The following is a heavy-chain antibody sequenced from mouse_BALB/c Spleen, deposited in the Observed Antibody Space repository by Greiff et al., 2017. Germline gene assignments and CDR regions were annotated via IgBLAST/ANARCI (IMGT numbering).Heavy chain of an antibody. CDR3: ARHPVVEYYAMDD. V-gene: IGHV5-6*01. J-gene: IGHJ4*01. Sequence: EVMLVESGGDLVKPGGSLKLSCAASGFTFSSYGMSWVRQTPDKRLEWVATISSGGSYTYYPDSVKGRFTISRDNAKNTLYLQMSSLKSEDTAMYYCARHPVVEYYAMDDWGQGTSVTVSS. D-gene: IGHD1-1*01. CDR2: ISSGGSYT. CDR1: GFTFSSYG.